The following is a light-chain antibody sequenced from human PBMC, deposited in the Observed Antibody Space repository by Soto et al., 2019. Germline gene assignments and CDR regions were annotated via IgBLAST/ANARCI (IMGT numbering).Light chain of an antibody. CDR3: HQYHNSPRT. Sequence: DIQLTQSPSTLSASVGDSVTITCRASQSINGWLAWYQQKPGQAPNLLIYKASTFESGVPSRFSGSGAGTVITLTVSRLQADDFAYYCCHQYHNSPRTFGQGTKVEI. CDR2: KAS. J-gene: IGKJ1*01. CDR1: QSINGW. V-gene: IGKV1-5*03.